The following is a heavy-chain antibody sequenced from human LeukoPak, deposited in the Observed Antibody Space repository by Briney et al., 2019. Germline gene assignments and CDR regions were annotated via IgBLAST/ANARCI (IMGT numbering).Heavy chain of an antibody. CDR3: AREAQWELRAFDV. CDR2: IIPVFDRP. D-gene: IGHD1-7*01. Sequence: SVKVSCKTTVCRFNSYGFSWVRQAPGQGLEWMGGIIPVFDRPNYAQKFEGRVTITADKSTNTTYMEISRLTSDDTAVYYCAREAQWELRAFDVWGRGTMVIVSS. V-gene: IGHV1-69*06. CDR1: VCRFNSYG. J-gene: IGHJ3*01.